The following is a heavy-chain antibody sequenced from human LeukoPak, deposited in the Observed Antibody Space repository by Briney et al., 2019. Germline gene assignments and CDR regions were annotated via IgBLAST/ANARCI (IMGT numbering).Heavy chain of an antibody. CDR1: GFTVSSNS. J-gene: IGHJ4*02. CDR3: ARDRSDGFDY. CDR2: LYSGGNT. Sequence: QTGGSLRLSCAASGFTVSSNSMSWVRQAPGKGLEWVSVLYSGGNTYYADSVKGRLTISRDNSKNTLYLQMNSLRTEDTAVYYCARDRSDGFDYWGQGTLVTVSS. V-gene: IGHV3-53*01.